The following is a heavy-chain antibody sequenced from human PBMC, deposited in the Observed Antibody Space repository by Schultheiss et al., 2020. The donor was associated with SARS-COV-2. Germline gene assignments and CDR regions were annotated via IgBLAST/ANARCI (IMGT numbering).Heavy chain of an antibody. CDR3: AKGRATAMVTNWYFDL. Sequence: GGSLRLSCAASGFTFSSYAMHWVRQAPGKGLEWVAVISYDGSNKYYADSVKGRFTISRDNSKNTLYLQMNSLRAEDTAVYYCAKGRATAMVTNWYFDLWGRGTLVTVSS. CDR1: GFTFSSYA. CDR2: ISYDGSNK. J-gene: IGHJ2*01. V-gene: IGHV3-30*07. D-gene: IGHD5-18*01.